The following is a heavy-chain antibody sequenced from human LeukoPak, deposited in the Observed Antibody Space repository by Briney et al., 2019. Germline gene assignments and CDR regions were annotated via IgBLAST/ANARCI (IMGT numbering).Heavy chain of an antibody. CDR1: GGSISSYY. V-gene: IGHV4-59*01. Sequence: SETLSLTCTVSGGSISSYYWSSIRQPPGKGLEWIGYIYYSGSTNYNPSLKSRVTISVDTSKNQFSMKLSSVTAADTAVYYCAREDYYMDVWGKGTTVTVSS. CDR3: AREDYYMDV. CDR2: IYYSGST. J-gene: IGHJ6*03.